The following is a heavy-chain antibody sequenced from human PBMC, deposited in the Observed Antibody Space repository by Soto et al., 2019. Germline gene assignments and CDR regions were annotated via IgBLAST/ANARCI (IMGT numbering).Heavy chain of an antibody. CDR1: VCQFSIYL. V-gene: IGHV5-51*01. D-gene: IGHD1-1*01. Sequence: GEAQTISGKGRVCQFSIYLLGCVRQMPGKGLEWMGTIYPGDSDTRYSPPFQGQVTISADKSTTTAYLQWSGLKASDTAMYYCARRYNAYYFDYWGQGISVTVSS. CDR2: IYPGDSDT. J-gene: IGHJ4*02. CDR3: ARRYNAYYFDY.